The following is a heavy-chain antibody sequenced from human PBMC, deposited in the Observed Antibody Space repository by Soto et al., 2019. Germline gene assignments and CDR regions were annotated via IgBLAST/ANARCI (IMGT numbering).Heavy chain of an antibody. CDR3: ARGDFLAALHGMDV. V-gene: IGHV4-30-4*01. Sequence: QVQLQESGPGLVKPSQTLSLTCTVSGGSSSSGDYYWSWIRQPPGKGLEWIGYIYYSGSTYYNPALTSRVTISVDTSKNQFSLKLSSVTAADTAVYYCARGDFLAALHGMDVWGQGTTVTVSS. CDR2: IYYSGST. J-gene: IGHJ6*02. D-gene: IGHD6-6*01. CDR1: GGSSSSGDYY.